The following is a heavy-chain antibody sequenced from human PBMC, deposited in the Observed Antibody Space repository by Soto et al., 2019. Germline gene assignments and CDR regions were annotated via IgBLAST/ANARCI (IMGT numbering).Heavy chain of an antibody. CDR2: IYYSGST. V-gene: IGHV4-59*01. Sequence: SETLSLTCTVSGGSISSYYWSWIRQPPGKGLEWIGYIYYSGSTNYNPSLKSRVTISVDTSKNQFSLKLSSVTAADTAVYYCARGVYDFESSWFKGTYNWFDPWGQGTLVTVSS. CDR1: GGSISSYY. J-gene: IGHJ5*02. D-gene: IGHD6-13*01. CDR3: ARGVYDFESSWFKGTYNWFDP.